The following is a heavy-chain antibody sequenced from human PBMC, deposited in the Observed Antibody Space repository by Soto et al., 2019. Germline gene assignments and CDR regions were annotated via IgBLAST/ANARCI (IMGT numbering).Heavy chain of an antibody. CDR2: INSAGIRT. D-gene: IGHD1-7*01. J-gene: IGHJ4*02. CDR1: GFTLSSYW. CDR3: ARDLGNYDRYYFDY. V-gene: IGHV3-74*01. Sequence: EVQLVESGGGLVQPGGSLRLSCAASGFTLSSYWMHWVRQVPGKGLMWVSRINSAGIRTNYADSVKGRFTISRDNAKNTLYLQMNSLRAEDTAVYYCARDLGNYDRYYFDYWGQGTLVTVSS.